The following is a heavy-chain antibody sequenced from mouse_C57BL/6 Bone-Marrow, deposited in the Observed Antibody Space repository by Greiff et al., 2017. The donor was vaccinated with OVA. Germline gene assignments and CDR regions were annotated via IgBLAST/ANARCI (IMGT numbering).Heavy chain of an antibody. CDR1: GFTFSDYG. J-gene: IGHJ2*01. V-gene: IGHV5-15*01. Sequence: EVQLVESGGGLVQPGGSLKLSCAASGFTFSDYGMAWVRQAPRKGPEWVAFISNLAYSIYYADTVTGRFTISRENAKNTLYLEMSSLRSEDTAMYYCARLNYGILDYWGQGTTLTVSS. D-gene: IGHD2-1*01. CDR3: ARLNYGILDY. CDR2: ISNLAYSI.